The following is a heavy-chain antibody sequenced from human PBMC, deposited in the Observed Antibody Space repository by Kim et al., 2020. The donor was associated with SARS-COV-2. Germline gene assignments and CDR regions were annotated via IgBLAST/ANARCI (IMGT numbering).Heavy chain of an antibody. J-gene: IGHJ4*02. CDR2: IYYSWST. Sequence: SETLSLTCTVSGGSISSGGYYWSWIRQHPGKGLEWIGYIYYSWSTYYNPSLKSRVTISVDTSKNQFSLKLSSVTAADTAVYYCARAPRGGVITFGGVISGGFDYWGQGTLVTVSS. D-gene: IGHD3-16*02. V-gene: IGHV4-31*03. CDR1: GGSISSGGYY. CDR3: ARAPRGGVITFGGVISGGFDY.